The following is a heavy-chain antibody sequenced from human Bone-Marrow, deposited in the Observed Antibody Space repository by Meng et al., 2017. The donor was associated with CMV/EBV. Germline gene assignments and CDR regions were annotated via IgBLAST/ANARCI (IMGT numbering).Heavy chain of an antibody. CDR2: ISSSGRHI. CDR3: ARGVVRGVIYYYYGMDV. J-gene: IGHJ6*02. D-gene: IGHD3-10*01. CDR1: KFTFSSYS. Sequence: GESLKISCEASKFTFSSYSMNWVRQAPGKGLEWISYISSSGRHIYQGDSVKGRFTISRDNAKNSLYLQMNSLRGDDTAVYYCARGVVRGVIYYYYGMDVWGQGTTVTVSS. V-gene: IGHV3-21*05.